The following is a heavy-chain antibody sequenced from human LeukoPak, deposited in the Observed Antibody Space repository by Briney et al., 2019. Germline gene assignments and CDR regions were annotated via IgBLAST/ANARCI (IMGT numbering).Heavy chain of an antibody. CDR2: IYYSGST. V-gene: IGHV4-39*07. D-gene: IGHD2-2*01. Sequence: GSLRLSCAASGFAFSSYSMNWIRQPPGKGLEWIGSIYYSGSTYYNPSLKSRVTISVDTSKNQFSLKLSSVTAADTAVYYCATVVVPAAIRKYYFDYWGQGTLVTVSS. CDR1: GFAFSSYS. J-gene: IGHJ4*02. CDR3: ATVVVPAAIRKYYFDY.